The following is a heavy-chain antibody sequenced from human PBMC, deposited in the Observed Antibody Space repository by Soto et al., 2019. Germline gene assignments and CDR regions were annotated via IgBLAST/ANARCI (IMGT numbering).Heavy chain of an antibody. D-gene: IGHD5-12*01. CDR1: GFTFSSYA. V-gene: IGHV3-23*01. Sequence: PGGSLRLSCAASGFTFSSYAMSWVRQAPGKGLEWVSAISGSGGSTYYADSVKGRFTISRDNSKNTLYLQMNSLRAEDTAVYYCAKTLLPSWRWLQLNYFDYWGQGTLVTVSS. CDR3: AKTLLPSWRWLQLNYFDY. CDR2: ISGSGGST. J-gene: IGHJ4*02.